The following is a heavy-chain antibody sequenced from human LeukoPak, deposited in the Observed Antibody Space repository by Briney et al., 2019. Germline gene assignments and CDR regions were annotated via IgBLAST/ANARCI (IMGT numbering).Heavy chain of an antibody. D-gene: IGHD3-10*01. CDR3: GRSYGSGRIIGY. J-gene: IGHJ4*02. Sequence: SQTLSLTCAISGDSVSSNSAAWNWIRQSPSRGLEWLGRTYSRSKWYNEYAVSVKSRITINPDTSKNQFSLQLNSVTPEDTAVYYCGRSYGSGRIIGYWGQGTLVTVSS. CDR2: TYSRSKWYN. CDR1: GDSVSSNSAA. V-gene: IGHV6-1*01.